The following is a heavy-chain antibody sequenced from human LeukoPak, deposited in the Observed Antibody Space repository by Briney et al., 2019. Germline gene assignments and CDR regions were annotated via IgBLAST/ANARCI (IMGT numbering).Heavy chain of an antibody. CDR3: AKARYSSGLDY. Sequence: GGSLRLSCAASGFTFSSYAMHWVRQAPGKGLEWVATITEDGSGKYHVDSVRGRFTVSRDNTNKLLFLQMNSLRAEDTAVYHCAKARYSSGLDYWGQGTLVSVSS. CDR1: GFTFSSYA. J-gene: IGHJ4*02. D-gene: IGHD6-19*01. V-gene: IGHV3-7*01. CDR2: ITEDGSGK.